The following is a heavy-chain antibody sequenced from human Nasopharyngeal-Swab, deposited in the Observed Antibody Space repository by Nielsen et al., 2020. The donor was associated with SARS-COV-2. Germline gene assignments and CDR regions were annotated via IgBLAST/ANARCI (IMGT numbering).Heavy chain of an antibody. V-gene: IGHV3-33*01. CDR2: IWYDGSNK. J-gene: IGHJ6*02. D-gene: IGHD3-16*02. CDR1: GFTFNSYG. Sequence: GESLRLSCAASGFTFNSYGMHWVRQAPGKGLEWVAVIWYDGSNKYYADSVKGRFTISRDNSKNTLYLQMNSLRAEDTALYYCARDQGLYDYIWGSYRSPRYGMDVWGQGTTVTSP. CDR3: ARDQGLYDYIWGSYRSPRYGMDV.